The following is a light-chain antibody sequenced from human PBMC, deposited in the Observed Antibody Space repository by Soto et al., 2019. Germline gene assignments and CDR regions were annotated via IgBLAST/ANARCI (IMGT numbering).Light chain of an antibody. CDR3: QSYDSSLSVV. CDR1: SGSIASNY. Sequence: NFMLTQPHSVSESPGKTVTISCTRSSGSIASNYVQWYQQRPGSAPTTVIYEDNQRPSGVPDRFSGSKSGTSASLAITGLQAEDEADYYCQSYDSSLSVVFGGGTKLTVL. J-gene: IGLJ2*01. V-gene: IGLV6-57*03. CDR2: EDN.